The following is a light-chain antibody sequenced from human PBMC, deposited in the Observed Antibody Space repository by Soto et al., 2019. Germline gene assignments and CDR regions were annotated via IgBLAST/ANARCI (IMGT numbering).Light chain of an antibody. J-gene: IGKJ4*01. CDR3: QHYDSLPLT. CDR1: QGFTSSY. CDR2: GAS. V-gene: IGKV3-20*01. Sequence: EIVLTQSPGTLSLSPGERATLSCRANQGFTSSYFAWFQQKPDQAPRLLIYGASTRATGIPARFSGSGSGTEFTLTISRLASEDFAVYYCQHYDSLPLTFGGGTKV.